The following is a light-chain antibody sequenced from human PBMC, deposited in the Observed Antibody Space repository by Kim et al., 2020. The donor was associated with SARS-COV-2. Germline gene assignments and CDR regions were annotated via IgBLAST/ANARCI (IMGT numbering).Light chain of an antibody. CDR3: QAWDSSTAV. J-gene: IGLJ2*01. CDR2: QDN. CDR1: KLGDKY. V-gene: IGLV3-1*01. Sequence: SYELTQPPSVSVSPGQTASITCSGYKLGDKYVSWYQQKPGQSPLVVIYQDNQRPSWIPERFSGSNSGNAATLTISGTQAVDEADYYCQAWDSSTAVFGGGTQLTVL.